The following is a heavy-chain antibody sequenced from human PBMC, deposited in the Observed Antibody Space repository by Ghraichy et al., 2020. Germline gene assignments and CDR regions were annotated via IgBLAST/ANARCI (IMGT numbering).Heavy chain of an antibody. CDR1: GGSMFGYY. CDR2: VSTPGNP. V-gene: IGHV4-4*07. J-gene: IGHJ4*02. D-gene: IGHD5-18*01. CDR3: ARSTSLQPFDF. Sequence: SQTLSLTCTVSGGSMFGYYWSWIRQPAGKGLEWIGRVSTPGNPNYCPSLKSRVAMSLDTSKSHFSLRLSSVTAADTAVYYCARSTSLQPFDFWGQGTLVAVSS.